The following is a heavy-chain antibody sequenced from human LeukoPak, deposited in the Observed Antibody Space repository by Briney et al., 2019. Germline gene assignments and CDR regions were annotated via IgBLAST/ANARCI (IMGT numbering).Heavy chain of an antibody. CDR3: ARDRNYDYIWGSYRPDYFDY. CDR2: ISSSSSYI. CDR1: GFTFSSYT. J-gene: IGHJ4*02. D-gene: IGHD3-16*02. V-gene: IGHV3-21*01. Sequence: PGGSLRLSCAASGFTFSSYTMNWVRQAPGKGLEWVSSISSSSSYIYYADSVKGRFTISRDKAKNSLYLQMNSLRAEDTAVYYCARDRNYDYIWGSYRPDYFDYWGQGTLVTVSS.